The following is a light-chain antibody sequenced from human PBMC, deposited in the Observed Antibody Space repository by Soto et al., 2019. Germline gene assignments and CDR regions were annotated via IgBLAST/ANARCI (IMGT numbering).Light chain of an antibody. V-gene: IGKV1-39*01. Sequence: DIQMTQSPSSLSASVGDTVTITCRASQTINNYLTWYQQIPGKAPKLLIYTASSLQSGVPSRFSGSRSGADFTLTINTLQPEDFATYYCQQGYSSPITFGQGTRLEIK. CDR3: QQGYSSPIT. J-gene: IGKJ5*01. CDR1: QTINNY. CDR2: TAS.